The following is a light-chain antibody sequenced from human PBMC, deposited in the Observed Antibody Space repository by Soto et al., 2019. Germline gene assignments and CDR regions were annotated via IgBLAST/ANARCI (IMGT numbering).Light chain of an antibody. V-gene: IGKV1-39*01. CDR3: QQGYSNPWT. CDR1: QTVNTY. Sequence: DIQMTQSPSSLSASIGDRVTITCRASQTVNTYLHWYQQKPGKAPKLLTYAASNLQSGAPSRFSGSGSGTNFTLSLNSLQPEDFATYYCQQGYSNPWTFGQGTKVDIK. CDR2: AAS. J-gene: IGKJ1*01.